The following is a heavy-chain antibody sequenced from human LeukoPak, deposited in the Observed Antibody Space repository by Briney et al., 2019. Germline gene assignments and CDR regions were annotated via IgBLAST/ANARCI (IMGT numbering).Heavy chain of an antibody. CDR1: GGSISSYY. CDR2: IYYSGST. CDR3: ATATRSYYYMDV. J-gene: IGHJ6*03. V-gene: IGHV4-59*01. Sequence: SETLSLTCTVSGGSISSYYWSWIRQPPGKGLEWIGYIYYSGSTNYNPSLKSRVTISVDTSRNQFSLKLSSVTAADTAVYYCATATRSYYYMDVWGKGTTVTVSS.